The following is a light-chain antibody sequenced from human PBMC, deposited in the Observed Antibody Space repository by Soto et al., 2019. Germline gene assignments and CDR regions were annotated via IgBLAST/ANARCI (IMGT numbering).Light chain of an antibody. CDR2: DAS. V-gene: IGKV1-5*01. CDR1: ESIGTW. CDR3: QQTLSFPPT. J-gene: IGKJ1*01. Sequence: DIQITQSPSTLSASVGDRVTITCRASESIGTWLAWYQQKPGKAPNLLIYDASSLQSGVPSRFSGRGSGTEFTLTISSLQPDDFATYYCQQTLSFPPTFGQGTKVDIK.